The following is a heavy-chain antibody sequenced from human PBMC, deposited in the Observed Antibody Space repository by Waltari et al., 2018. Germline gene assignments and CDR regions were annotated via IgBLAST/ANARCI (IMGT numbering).Heavy chain of an antibody. J-gene: IGHJ6*03. D-gene: IGHD6-6*01. CDR2: INHSGST. CDR1: GGSFSGYY. CDR3: ARGTAARPRYYMDV. Sequence: QVQLQQWGAGLLKPSETLSLTCAVYGGSFSGYYWSWIRQPPGKGLEWIGEINHSGSTNYNPSLKSRVTISVDTSKNQFSLKLSSVTAADTAVYYCARGTAARPRYYMDVWGKGTTVTVSS. V-gene: IGHV4-34*01.